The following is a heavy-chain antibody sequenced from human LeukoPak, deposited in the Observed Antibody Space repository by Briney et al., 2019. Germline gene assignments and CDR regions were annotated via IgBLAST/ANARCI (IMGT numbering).Heavy chain of an antibody. CDR3: VRGPVTTGYFAY. CDR2: IYYSGGT. J-gene: IGHJ4*02. CDR1: GASITTSY. V-gene: IGHV4-59*01. D-gene: IGHD4-17*01. Sequence: SETLSLTCTVSGASITTSYWSWIRQPPGKGLEWIGYIYYSGGTNYNPSLKSRVTISVDTSKNQFSLKLSSVTAADTAVYFCVRGPVTTGYFAYWGQGTLVTVSS.